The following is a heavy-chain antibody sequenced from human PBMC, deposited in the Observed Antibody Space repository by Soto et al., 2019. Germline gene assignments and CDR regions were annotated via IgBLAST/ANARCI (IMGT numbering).Heavy chain of an antibody. CDR3: ARMNYYDTSGYPFDY. D-gene: IGHD3-22*01. V-gene: IGHV4-59*01. CDR2: IYFRGTT. J-gene: IGHJ4*02. Sequence: SETLSRTCTVSGGSIGRYWWSWIRQPPGKGLEWIGYIYFRGTTNYNPSLKSRVTMSADTSKNQFSLKLNSVTAADTAVYYCARMNYYDTSGYPFDYWGQGMMVTVS. CDR1: GGSIGRYW.